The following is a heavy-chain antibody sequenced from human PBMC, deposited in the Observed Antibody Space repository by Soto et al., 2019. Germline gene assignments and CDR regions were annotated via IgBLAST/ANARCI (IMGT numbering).Heavy chain of an antibody. J-gene: IGHJ6*02. CDR3: ARGYTYYGMDV. CDR2: IGTAGDT. CDR1: GFTFSSYD. D-gene: IGHD1-20*01. V-gene: IGHV3-13*01. Sequence: XGSLRLSCAASGFTFSSYDMHWVRQATGKGLEWVSAIGTAGDTYYPGSVKGRFTISRENAKNSLYLQMNSLRAGDTAVYYCARGYTYYGMDVWGQGTTVTVSS.